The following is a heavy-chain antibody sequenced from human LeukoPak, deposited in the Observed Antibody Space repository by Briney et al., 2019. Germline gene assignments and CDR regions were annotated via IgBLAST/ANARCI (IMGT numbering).Heavy chain of an antibody. CDR2: IYSGGTT. CDR3: ARLASSGWSHCDY. V-gene: IGHV3-53*01. Sequence: GGSLRLSCAASGFIVSSNYMSWVRRAPGKGLEWVSVIYSGGTTYYADSVKGRFTISRDNSNNTLYLQMNSLRAEGTAVYYCARLASSGWSHCDYWGQGTLVTVSS. CDR1: GFIVSSNY. D-gene: IGHD6-19*01. J-gene: IGHJ4*02.